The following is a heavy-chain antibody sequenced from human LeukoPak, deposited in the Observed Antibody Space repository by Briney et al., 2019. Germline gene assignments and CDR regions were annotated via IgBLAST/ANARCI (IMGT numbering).Heavy chain of an antibody. J-gene: IGHJ4*02. Sequence: SETLSLTCTVSGGSISSYYWSWIRQPPGKGLEWIGYIYYSGSTNYNPSLKSRVTISVDTSKSQFSLKLSSVTAADTAVYYCARDVAGSGSYEWGRGTLVTVSS. CDR2: IYYSGST. CDR1: GGSISSYY. V-gene: IGHV4-59*01. D-gene: IGHD3-10*01. CDR3: ARDVAGSGSYE.